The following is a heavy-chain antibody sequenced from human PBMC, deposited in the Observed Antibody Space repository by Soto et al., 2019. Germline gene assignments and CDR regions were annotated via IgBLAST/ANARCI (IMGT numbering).Heavy chain of an antibody. V-gene: IGHV4-30-4*01. CDR2: IPSRGRP. J-gene: IGHJ5*02. Sequence: QVQLRESGPGLVKPSQTLSLTCSVSGASVAGGSYYRSWVRQPPGKGLEWIGYIPSRGRPFYNPSLTSRGTISADTSKHQLSLQLAAVTAADTAVYYCARDTYSGYDFGLWGQGTLVTASS. CDR3: ARDTYSGYDFGL. D-gene: IGHD5-12*01. CDR1: GASVAGGSYY.